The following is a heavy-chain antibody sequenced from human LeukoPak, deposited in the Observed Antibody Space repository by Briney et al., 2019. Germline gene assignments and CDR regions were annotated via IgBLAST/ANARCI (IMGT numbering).Heavy chain of an antibody. CDR1: GFTFSSYW. CDR2: INSDGSST. CDR3: ARPVCGGDCYPYDY. Sequence: PGGSLTLSCAASGFTFSSYWMHWVRQAPGKGLVWVSRINSDGSSTSYADSVKGRFTISRDNAKNTVNLQMSSLRDEDTAVYYCARPVCGGDCYPYDYWGQGSLVTVSS. V-gene: IGHV3-74*01. D-gene: IGHD2-21*02. J-gene: IGHJ4*02.